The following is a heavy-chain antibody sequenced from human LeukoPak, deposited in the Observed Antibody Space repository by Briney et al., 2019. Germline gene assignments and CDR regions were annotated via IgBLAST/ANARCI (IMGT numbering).Heavy chain of an antibody. J-gene: IGHJ4*02. CDR2: IDHSGTS. D-gene: IGHD6-13*01. CDR3: ARAPIATASPFDS. Sequence: KPSETLSLTCAVYGGSFSGFHWSWIRQPPGKGLEWIGEIDHSGTSNYNPSLKSRVTMSADTSKNQFSLSLRFMTAADTAVYYCARAPIATASPFDSWGQGNLVTVSS. CDR1: GGSFSGFH. V-gene: IGHV4-34*01.